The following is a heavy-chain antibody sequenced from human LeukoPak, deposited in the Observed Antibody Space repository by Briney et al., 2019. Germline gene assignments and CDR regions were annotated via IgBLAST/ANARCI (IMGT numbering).Heavy chain of an antibody. CDR3: AQDGATTRYNWFDS. V-gene: IGHV3-23*01. J-gene: IGHJ5*01. Sequence: GGSLRLSCAASGFTFRSYAMSWVRQAPGKGLEWVSGIIADFDTTYYADSVRGRFTISRDPSKNALYLQMNSLRAEGTAIYYCAQDGATTRYNWFDSWGQGTLVTVSS. CDR1: GFTFRSYA. CDR2: IIADFDTT. D-gene: IGHD1-26*01.